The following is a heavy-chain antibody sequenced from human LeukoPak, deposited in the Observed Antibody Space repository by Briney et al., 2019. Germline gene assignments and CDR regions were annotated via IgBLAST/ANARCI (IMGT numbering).Heavy chain of an antibody. CDR1: GFSFSSYW. D-gene: IGHD3-22*01. CDR3: AREGSGYSLFDY. V-gene: IGHV3-7*01. J-gene: IGHJ4*02. Sequence: GGSLRLSCTASGFSFSSYWMSWLRQAPGKGLEWVASIKQDGSEKYYVDSVKGRFTISKDNSKNSLYLQMNSLRAEDTAVYYCAREGSGYSLFDYWGQGTLVTVSS. CDR2: IKQDGSEK.